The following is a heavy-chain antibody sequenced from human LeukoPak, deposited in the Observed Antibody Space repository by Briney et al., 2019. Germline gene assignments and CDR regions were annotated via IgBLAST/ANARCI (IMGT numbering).Heavy chain of an antibody. V-gene: IGHV4-30-2*01. CDR2: IYHSEST. Sequence: PSETLSLTCVVSGGSISSVGYSWSWLRQPPGKGLEWIGYIYHSESTYYNPSLKSRVNISVDMPKNQIFLKLSSVTAADTAVYYCARFSNVAAAGTGYYYYYGMDVWGQGTRSPSP. D-gene: IGHD6-13*01. J-gene: IGHJ6*02. CDR1: GGSISSVGYS. CDR3: ARFSNVAAAGTGYYYYYGMDV.